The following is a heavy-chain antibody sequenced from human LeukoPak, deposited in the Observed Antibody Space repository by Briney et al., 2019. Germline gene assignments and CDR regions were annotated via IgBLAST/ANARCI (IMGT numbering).Heavy chain of an antibody. Sequence: SEALSLTCAVSDYSISSGNYWGWIRQPPGKGLEWIGSGYHSGSTHYSPSLKSRVTIAIDTSKNQFYLKMSSVTAADTAVYYCARNDSSGYFDYWGQGTLVTVSS. CDR1: DYSISSGNY. D-gene: IGHD3-22*01. CDR3: ARNDSSGYFDY. J-gene: IGHJ4*02. V-gene: IGHV4-38-2*01. CDR2: GYHSGST.